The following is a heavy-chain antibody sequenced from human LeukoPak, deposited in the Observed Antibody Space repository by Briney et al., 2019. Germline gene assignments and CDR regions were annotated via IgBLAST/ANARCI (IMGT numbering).Heavy chain of an antibody. CDR3: ARDSQHLNFDH. D-gene: IGHD3-3*02. V-gene: IGHV3-7*04. CDR2: IKEDGSEK. CDR1: GFTFSNYW. Sequence: GGALRLSCAASGFTFSNYWMNWVRHAPGKGLEWVANIKEDGSEKYYVDSVKGRFTISRDNVKNSLYLQMDSLRAEDTAVYYCARDSQHLNFDHWGQGTLVTVSS. J-gene: IGHJ4*02.